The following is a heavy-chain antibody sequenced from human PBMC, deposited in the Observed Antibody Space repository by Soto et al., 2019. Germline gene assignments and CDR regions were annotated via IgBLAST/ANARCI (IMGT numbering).Heavy chain of an antibody. CDR3: ARGGSYPNWFDP. D-gene: IGHD1-26*01. V-gene: IGHV3-30-3*01. CDR1: GFTFSSYA. J-gene: IGHJ5*02. CDR2: ISYDGSNK. Sequence: PGGSLRLSCAASGFTFSSYAMHWVRQAPGKGLEWVAVISYDGSNKYYADSVKGRFTISRDNSKNTLYLQMNSLRAEDTVVYYCARGGSYPNWFDPWGQGTLVTVSS.